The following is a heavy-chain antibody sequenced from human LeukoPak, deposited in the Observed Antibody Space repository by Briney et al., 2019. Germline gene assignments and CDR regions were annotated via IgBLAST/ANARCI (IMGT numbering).Heavy chain of an antibody. CDR3: VRESSVWVGPGIGRPLDV. V-gene: IGHV3-7*01. Sequence: GGSLRLSCVGSGFRFSDYWMTWVRQAPGRGLEWVANIKEDGSDKQYVDSVQGRFTISRDNAENSLYLQMNSLRAEDTAVYYCVRESSVWVGPGIGRPLDVWGKGTAVTVSS. CDR2: IKEDGSDK. CDR1: GFRFSDYW. J-gene: IGHJ6*04. D-gene: IGHD3-16*01.